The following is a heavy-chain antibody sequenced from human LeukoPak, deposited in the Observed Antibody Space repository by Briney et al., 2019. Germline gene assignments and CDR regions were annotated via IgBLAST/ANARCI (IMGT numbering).Heavy chain of an antibody. J-gene: IGHJ4*02. Sequence: PGGSLRLSCAASGFTVSSNYMSWVRQAPGKGLEWVSVIYSGGSTYYADSVKGRFTISRDNSKNTLYLQMNSLRAEDTAVYYCTTPLTSGYYIDYWGQGTLVTVSS. V-gene: IGHV3-53*01. CDR1: GFTVSSNY. CDR3: TTPLTSGYYIDY. D-gene: IGHD3-22*01. CDR2: IYSGGST.